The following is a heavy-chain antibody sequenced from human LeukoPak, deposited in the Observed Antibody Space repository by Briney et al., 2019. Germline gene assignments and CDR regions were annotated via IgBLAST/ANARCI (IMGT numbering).Heavy chain of an antibody. CDR1: GYSFTSYW. J-gene: IGHJ4*02. CDR2: IDPSDSYT. D-gene: IGHD2-2*02. V-gene: IGHV5-10-1*01. CDR3: GRYCSSTSCYNY. Sequence: GESLMISCKGSGYSFTSYWISWVRQMPGKGLEWMGRIDPSDSYTNYSPSFQGHVTISADKSISTAYLQWSSLKASDTAMYYCGRYCSSTSCYNYWGQGTLVTVSS.